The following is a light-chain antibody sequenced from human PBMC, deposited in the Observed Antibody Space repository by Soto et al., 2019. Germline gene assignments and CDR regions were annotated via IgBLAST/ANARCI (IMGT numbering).Light chain of an antibody. J-gene: IGKJ1*01. CDR1: QSISSW. CDR3: QQYNSYWT. CDR2: DAS. V-gene: IGKV1-5*01. Sequence: DLQMTQSPSTLSASVVDSVVITCRASQSISSWLACYQQTPRKVPNLLIYDASNFASGVHLRFSGSGSATEFPLTIRSLQPDDFATYYCQQYNSYWTCGQGTKVDIK.